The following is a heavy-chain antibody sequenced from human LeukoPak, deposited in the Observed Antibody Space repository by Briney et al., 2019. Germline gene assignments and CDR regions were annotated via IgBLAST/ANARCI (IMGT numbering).Heavy chain of an antibody. D-gene: IGHD2-8*01. CDR1: GGSISSYY. CDR2: IYYSGST. V-gene: IGHV4-59*01. Sequence: SETLSLTCTVSGGSISSYYWSWIRQPPGQGLEWIGYIYYSGSTNYNPSLKSRVTISVDTSKNQFSLKLSSVTAADTAVYYCARDFSPRTKYYYMDVWGKRTTVTVSS. CDR3: ARDFSPRTKYYYMDV. J-gene: IGHJ6*03.